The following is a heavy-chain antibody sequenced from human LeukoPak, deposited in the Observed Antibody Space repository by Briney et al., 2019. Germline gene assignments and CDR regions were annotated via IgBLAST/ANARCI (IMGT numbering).Heavy chain of an antibody. CDR1: GFTFSSYS. J-gene: IGHJ6*03. V-gene: IGHV3-21*04. CDR2: ISSSSSYI. CDR3: AKEGGTNQGPYYYYYYMDV. Sequence: GGSLRLSCAASGFTFSSYSMNWVRQAPGKGLEWVSSISSSSSYIYYADSVKGRFTISRDNAKNSLYLQMNSLRAEDTAVYYCAKEGGTNQGPYYYYYYMDVWGKGPPVTVSS. D-gene: IGHD1-26*01.